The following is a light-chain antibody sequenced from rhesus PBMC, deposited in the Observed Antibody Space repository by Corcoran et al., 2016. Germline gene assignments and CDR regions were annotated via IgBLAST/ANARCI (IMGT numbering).Light chain of an antibody. CDR1: QGISDY. V-gene: IGKV1-36*02. J-gene: IGKJ3*01. CDR3: LQGYSTPFT. Sequence: DIQMTQSPSSLSASVGDRVTNTCRASQGISDYLSWYQQKPGKAPKRLIYAASSLESGVPSRLSGSGSGTDFTLTLNSLQPKDFVAYYCLQGYSTPFTFGPGTKLDIK. CDR2: AAS.